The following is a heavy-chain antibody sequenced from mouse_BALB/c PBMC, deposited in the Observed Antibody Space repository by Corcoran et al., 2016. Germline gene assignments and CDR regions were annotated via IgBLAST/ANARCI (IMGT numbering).Heavy chain of an antibody. CDR2: INPSTGYT. D-gene: IGHD1-1*01. CDR3: ARMPITTVVDY. CDR1: GYTFTSYW. J-gene: IGHJ2*01. Sequence: QVQLQQSGAELAKPGASVKMSCKASGYTFTSYWMHWVKQGPGQGLEWIGYINPSTGYTEYNQKFKDKATLTADKSSSTAYMQLSSLTSEDSAVYYCARMPITTVVDYWGQGTTLTVSS. V-gene: IGHV1-7*01.